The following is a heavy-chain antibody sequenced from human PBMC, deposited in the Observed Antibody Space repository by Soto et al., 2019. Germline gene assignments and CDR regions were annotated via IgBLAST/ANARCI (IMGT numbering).Heavy chain of an antibody. CDR3: ARLKSASYCSSTSCYGWFDP. CDR2: IYYSGST. CDR1: GGSISSSSYY. V-gene: IGHV4-39*01. D-gene: IGHD2-2*01. Sequence: SETLSLTCTVSGGSISSSSYYWGWIRQPPGKGLEWIGSIYYSGSTYYNPSLKGRVTISVDTSKNQFSLKLSSVTAADTAVYYCARLKSASYCSSTSCYGWFDPWGQGTLVTVSS. J-gene: IGHJ5*02.